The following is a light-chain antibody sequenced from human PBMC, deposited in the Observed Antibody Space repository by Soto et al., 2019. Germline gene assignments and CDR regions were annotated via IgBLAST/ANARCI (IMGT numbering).Light chain of an antibody. J-gene: IGLJ2*01. CDR2: RNN. V-gene: IGLV1-47*01. CDR1: SSNIGSNY. Sequence: QSVLTQPPSASGTPGQRVTISCSGSSSNIGSNYVYWYQQLPGTAPKLPIYRNNQRPSGVPDRFSGSKSGTSASLAISGLRSEDEADYYCAAWDDSLSGFVVFGGGT. CDR3: AAWDDSLSGFVV.